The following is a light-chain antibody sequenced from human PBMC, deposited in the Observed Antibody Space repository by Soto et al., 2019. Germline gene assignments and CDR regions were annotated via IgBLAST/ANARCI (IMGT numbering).Light chain of an antibody. CDR1: QSISNK. CDR3: QQYNNYSWT. Sequence: DIDMTRWRSTGSRWVSDKRTSAGRASQSISNKLAWYHQKPGKAPNLLIYKASRLQSGVPSRFSGSGSGTPYNLSIRSLQPDPFGTYSCQQYNNYSWTFGQGPKV. CDR2: KAS. J-gene: IGKJ1*01. V-gene: IGKV1-5*03.